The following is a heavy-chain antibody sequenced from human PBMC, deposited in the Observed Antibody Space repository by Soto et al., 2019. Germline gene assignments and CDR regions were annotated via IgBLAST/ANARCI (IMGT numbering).Heavy chain of an antibody. J-gene: IGHJ5*02. CDR3: ARARLAVADRFDQ. Sequence: ASVKVSCKASGYTFTGYGLSWVRQAPGQGLEWVGWFGGHSGETRFAQKMQGSVTITTDTSTNPAHMELRNLTSDDTAVYYCARARLAVADRFDQWGQGTLVTVSS. V-gene: IGHV1-18*01. CDR2: FGGHSGET. D-gene: IGHD6-19*01. CDR1: GYTFTGYG.